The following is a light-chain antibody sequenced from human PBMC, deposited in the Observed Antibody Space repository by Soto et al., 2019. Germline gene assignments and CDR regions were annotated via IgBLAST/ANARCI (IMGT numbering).Light chain of an antibody. CDR2: GAS. V-gene: IGKV3D-15*01. J-gene: IGKJ5*01. Sequence: EIVMTQSPATLSVSPGETATVSCRASQSISIGLAWYRQKPGQAPRLLIYGASTRATGTPARFSGSGSGTEFTLTITSLQSEDCAIYYCQQYNKWPLITFGQGTRLEIK. CDR3: QQYNKWPLIT. CDR1: QSISIG.